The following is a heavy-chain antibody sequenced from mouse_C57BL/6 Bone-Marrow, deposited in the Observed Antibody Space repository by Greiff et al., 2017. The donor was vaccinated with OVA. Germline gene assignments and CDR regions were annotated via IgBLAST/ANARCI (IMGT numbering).Heavy chain of an antibody. J-gene: IGHJ4*01. V-gene: IGHV1-18*01. CDR3: ARHYDHVYAMDY. D-gene: IGHD2-4*01. CDR2: INPNNGGT. CDR1: GYTFTDYN. Sequence: EVQGVESGPELVKPGAPVKIPCKASGYTFTDYNMDWVQQSHGKSLEWIGDINPNNGGTIYNQKFKGKATLTVDKSSSTAYMELRSLTSEDTAVYDCARHYDHVYAMDYWGQGTSVTVSS.